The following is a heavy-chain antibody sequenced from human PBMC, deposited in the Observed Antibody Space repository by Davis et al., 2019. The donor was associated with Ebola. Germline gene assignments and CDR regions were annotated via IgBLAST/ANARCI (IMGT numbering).Heavy chain of an antibody. CDR2: INQDGSQK. Sequence: GESLKISCEASGFTFSNYWMSWVRQSPGKGLEWVANINQDGSQKYYVDSVKGRFTISRDNAKNSLYLQMNSLTADDTAVYYCARDVGVEFDYWGQGTLVTVSS. CDR1: GFTFSNYW. D-gene: IGHD3-10*01. CDR3: ARDVGVEFDY. J-gene: IGHJ4*02. V-gene: IGHV3-7*03.